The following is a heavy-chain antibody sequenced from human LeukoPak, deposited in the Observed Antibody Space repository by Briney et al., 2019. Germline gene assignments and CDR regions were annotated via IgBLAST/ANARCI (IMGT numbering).Heavy chain of an antibody. Sequence: SQTLSLTCAISGDIVFSNSAAWNWIRQSPSRGLEWLGRTYYRSKWYNDYAVSVKSRITINPDTSKNQFSLQLNSVTPEDTAVYYCARALPSFYSSGWNWIFDYWGQGTLVTVSS. J-gene: IGHJ4*02. V-gene: IGHV6-1*01. CDR1: GDIVFSNSAA. D-gene: IGHD6-19*01. CDR2: TYYRSKWYN. CDR3: ARALPSFYSSGWNWIFDY.